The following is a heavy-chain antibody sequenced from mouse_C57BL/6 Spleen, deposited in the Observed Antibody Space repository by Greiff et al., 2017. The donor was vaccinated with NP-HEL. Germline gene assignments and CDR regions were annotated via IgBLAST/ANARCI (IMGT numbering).Heavy chain of an antibody. CDR3: ARAEFDY. CDR2: IYPSASEP. Sequence: QVQLQQPGAELVRPGSSVKLSCKASGYTFTSYWMAWVQQRPGQGLEWIGNIYPSASEPHYTQKFKDKATLTVDKASSTALLQLSSLKSEDSAVYDCARAEFDYWGQGTTLTVSS. J-gene: IGHJ2*01. CDR1: GYTFTSYW. V-gene: IGHV1-61*01.